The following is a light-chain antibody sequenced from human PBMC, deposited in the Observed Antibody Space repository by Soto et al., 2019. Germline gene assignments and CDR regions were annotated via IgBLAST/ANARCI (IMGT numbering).Light chain of an antibody. J-gene: IGLJ1*01. Sequence: LTQPASVSGSPGQSITISCTGTRSDIGGYNYVSWYQQHPGKAPKLIIYEVTNRPSGVSHRFSGSKSGDTASLTISGLQAEDEADYYCAAWDDSLSVLFGTGTKGTVL. CDR3: AAWDDSLSVL. CDR2: EVT. CDR1: RSDIGGYNY. V-gene: IGLV2-14*01.